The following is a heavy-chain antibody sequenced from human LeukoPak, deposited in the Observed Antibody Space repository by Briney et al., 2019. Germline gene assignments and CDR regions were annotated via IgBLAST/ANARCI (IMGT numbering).Heavy chain of an antibody. CDR1: GFTFSSSA. D-gene: IGHD1-1*01. V-gene: IGHV3-23*01. Sequence: PGGSLRLSCAASGFTFSSSAMSWVRQVPGKGLEWVSGISASGGSTYYADSVRGRFTISRDNSKNTLYVQMNSLRDEDTAVYYCAKHAGTTRQTKDYWGQGTLVTISS. CDR3: AKHAGTTRQTKDY. CDR2: ISASGGST. J-gene: IGHJ4*02.